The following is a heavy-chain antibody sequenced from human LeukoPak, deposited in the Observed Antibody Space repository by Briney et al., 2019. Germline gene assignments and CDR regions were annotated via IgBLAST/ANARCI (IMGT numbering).Heavy chain of an antibody. Sequence: ASVKVSCKASGYTFTGYYMHWVRQAPGQGLEWMGWINPNSGGTNYAQKFQGRVTMTRDTSISTAYMELSRLRSDDTAVYYCARDVYYYGSGSYNGFDPWGQGTLVTVSS. V-gene: IGHV1-2*02. CDR2: INPNSGGT. CDR3: ARDVYYYGSGSYNGFDP. D-gene: IGHD3-10*01. CDR1: GYTFTGYY. J-gene: IGHJ5*02.